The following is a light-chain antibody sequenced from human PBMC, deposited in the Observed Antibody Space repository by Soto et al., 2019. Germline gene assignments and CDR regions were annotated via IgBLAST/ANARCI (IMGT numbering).Light chain of an antibody. Sequence: EILLTQSPATVSVSRGERVTLSWTASQSEHINFTWSQQKPGKAPRXRXDGXSTMATDMPGRLSGRGSGTEFTLTINSLQSEDFAVYYCQQYRNWPRTFGQGTKVDIK. V-gene: IGKV3-15*01. CDR1: QSEHIN. CDR3: QQYRNWPRT. J-gene: IGKJ1*01. CDR2: GXS.